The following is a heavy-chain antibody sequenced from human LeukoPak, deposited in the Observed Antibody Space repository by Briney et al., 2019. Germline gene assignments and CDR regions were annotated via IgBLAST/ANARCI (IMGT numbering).Heavy chain of an antibody. D-gene: IGHD5-12*01. CDR3: ARFPYSGYERHGMDV. CDR2: INPSGGTT. CDR1: GYTFTSYY. J-gene: IGHJ6*02. V-gene: IGHV1-46*01. Sequence: GASVKVSCKASGYTFTSYYMHWVRQAPGQGLEWMGIINPSGGTTSYAQKFQGRVTLIRDTSTSTVYMELSSLRSEDTAVYYCARFPYSGYERHGMDVWGQGTTVTVSS.